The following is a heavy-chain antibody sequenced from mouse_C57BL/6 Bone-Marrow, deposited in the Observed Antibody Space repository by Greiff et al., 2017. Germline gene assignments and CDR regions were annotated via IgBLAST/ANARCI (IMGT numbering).Heavy chain of an antibody. CDR2: IDPNSGGT. CDR3: ARWGDY. CDR1: GYTFTSYW. J-gene: IGHJ3*01. V-gene: IGHV1-72*01. Sequence: QVQLQQPGAELVKPGASVKLSCKASGYTFTSYWMHWVKQRPGRGLDWIGRIDPNSGGTKYNEKFKSKATLTVDKPSSTAYMQLSSLESEDSAFYYCARWGDYWGQGTLVTVSA. D-gene: IGHD2-13*01.